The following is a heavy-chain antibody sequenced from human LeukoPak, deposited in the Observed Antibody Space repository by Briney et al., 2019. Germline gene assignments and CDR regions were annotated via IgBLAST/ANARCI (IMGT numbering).Heavy chain of an antibody. V-gene: IGHV3-23*01. D-gene: IGHD2-15*01. Sequence: GGSLRLSCAASGFTFSSYAMSWVRQAPGKGLEWVSAISGSGGSTYYADSVKGRFTISRDNSKNTLYLQMNSLRAEDTAVYYCAKAPPGGYCSGGSCYGFLSADYWGQGTLVTVSS. CDR2: ISGSGGST. CDR3: AKAPPGGYCSGGSCYGFLSADY. J-gene: IGHJ4*02. CDR1: GFTFSSYA.